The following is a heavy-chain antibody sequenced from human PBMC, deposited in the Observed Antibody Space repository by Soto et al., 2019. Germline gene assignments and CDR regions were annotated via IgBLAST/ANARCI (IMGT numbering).Heavy chain of an antibody. CDR3: ARDRDYYDSSGYFDY. CDR1: GGSISSSNW. CDR2: IYLIGST. J-gene: IGHJ4*02. Sequence: SETLSLTCAVSGGSISSSNWWSWVRQPPGKGLEWNGEIYLIGSTNYNPSLKSRVTISVDKSKNQFSLKLSSVTAADTAVYYCARDRDYYDSSGYFDYWGQGTLVTVSS. D-gene: IGHD3-22*01. V-gene: IGHV4-4*02.